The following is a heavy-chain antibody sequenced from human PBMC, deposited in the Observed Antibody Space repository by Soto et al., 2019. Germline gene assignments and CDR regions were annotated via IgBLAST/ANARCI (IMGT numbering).Heavy chain of an antibody. D-gene: IGHD3-3*01. J-gene: IGHJ4*02. CDR1: GFTFSSYW. CDR3: ARNYGYDFWSGYYSIPQPYYFDY. V-gene: IGHV3-7*01. Sequence: GGSLRLSCAASGFTFSSYWMSWVRQAPGKGLEWVANIKQDGSEKYDVDSVKGRFTIPRDNAKNSLYLQMNSLRAEDTAVYYCARNYGYDFWSGYYSIPQPYYFDYWGQGTLVTVSS. CDR2: IKQDGSEK.